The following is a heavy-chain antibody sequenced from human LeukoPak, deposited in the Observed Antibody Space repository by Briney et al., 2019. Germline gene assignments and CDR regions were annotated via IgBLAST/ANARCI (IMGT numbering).Heavy chain of an antibody. V-gene: IGHV3-23*01. CDR2: LSGSGITT. D-gene: IGHD6-19*01. Sequence: GGSLRLSCAASGFTFSNSAMSWVRQAPGKGLEWVSTLSGSGITTYYADSVKGRFTVSRDNSKNTLYLQMNSLRAEDTAVYYCAKGIYSSGWSYFDYWGYGTLVTVSS. CDR1: GFTFSNSA. CDR3: AKGIYSSGWSYFDY. J-gene: IGHJ4*01.